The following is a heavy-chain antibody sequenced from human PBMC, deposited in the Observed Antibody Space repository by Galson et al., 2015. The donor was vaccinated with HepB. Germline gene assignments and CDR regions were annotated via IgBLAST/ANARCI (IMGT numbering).Heavy chain of an antibody. J-gene: IGHJ6*02. V-gene: IGHV3-30*03. CDR2: ILYDGSDE. CDR3: AIPPDSSNCYYYYSGMDC. CDR1: GFTFSSYA. Sequence: SLRLSCAASGFTFSSYAMSWVRQAPGKGLEWVAIILYDGSDEYDAGSVKGRFTISRDNSKNTLYLQMNSLRAEDTAVYYCAIPPDSSNCYYYYSGMDCWGQRTTVTVSS. D-gene: IGHD6-13*01.